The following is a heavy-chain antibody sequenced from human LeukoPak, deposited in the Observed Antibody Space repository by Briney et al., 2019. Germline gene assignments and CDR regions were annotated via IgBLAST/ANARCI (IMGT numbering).Heavy chain of an antibody. V-gene: IGHV4-4*02. CDR3: ARGIPGYFGTSGYYYEY. J-gene: IGHJ4*02. D-gene: IGHD3-22*01. CDR1: GDSISSNYW. CDR2: IHHSGST. Sequence: SSGTLSLTCAVSGDSISSNYWWTWVRQPPGKGLEWIGEIHHSGSTNYSPSLKSRATISVDYSRNQFSLGLSSVTAADTAVYYCARGIPGYFGTSGYYYEYWGQGTLVTVSS.